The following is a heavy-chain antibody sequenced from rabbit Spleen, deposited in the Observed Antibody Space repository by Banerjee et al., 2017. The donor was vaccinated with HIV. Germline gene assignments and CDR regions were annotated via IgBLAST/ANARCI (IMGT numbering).Heavy chain of an antibody. CDR2: IYAGSRGYT. J-gene: IGHJ4*01. CDR1: GFSSSSDYY. D-gene: IGHD2-1*01. CDR3: ARHGNGGDAYFEL. V-gene: IGHV1S45*01. Sequence: QEQVVESRGGLVQPEGSLTLTCTASGFSSSSDYYMCWVRQAPGKGLEWIACIYAGSRGYTYYPSWAKGRFTISKTSSTTVTLQMTSLTAADTATYLCARHGNGGDAYFELWGPGTLVTVS.